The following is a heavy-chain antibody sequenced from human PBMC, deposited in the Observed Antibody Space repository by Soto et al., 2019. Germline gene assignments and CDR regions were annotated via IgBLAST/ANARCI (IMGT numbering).Heavy chain of an antibody. CDR1: GFTFGDYA. D-gene: IGHD3-3*01. J-gene: IGHJ4*02. Sequence: HPGGSLRLSCTASGFTFGDYAMSWVRQAPGKGLEWVGFIRSKAYGGTTEYAASVKGRFTISRDDSKSIAYLQMNSLKTEDTAVYYCTRDLPRGDLTYYDFWSGYLNFDYWGQGTLVTVSS. CDR3: TRDLPRGDLTYYDFWSGYLNFDY. CDR2: IRSKAYGGTT. V-gene: IGHV3-49*04.